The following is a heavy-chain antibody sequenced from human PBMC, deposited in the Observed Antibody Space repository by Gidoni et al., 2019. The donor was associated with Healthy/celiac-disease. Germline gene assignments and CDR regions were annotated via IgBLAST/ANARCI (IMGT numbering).Heavy chain of an antibody. CDR3: ARGDYDILTGFGN. J-gene: IGHJ4*02. CDR2: IYYSGST. CDR1: GGSISSSSYY. V-gene: IGHV4-39*01. Sequence: QLQLQESGPGLVKPSETLSLTCTVSGGSISSSSYYWGWIRQPPGKGLEWIGSIYYSGSTYYNPSLKSRVTISVDTSKNQFSLKLSSVTAADTAVYYCARGDYDILTGFGNWGQGTLVTVSS. D-gene: IGHD3-9*01.